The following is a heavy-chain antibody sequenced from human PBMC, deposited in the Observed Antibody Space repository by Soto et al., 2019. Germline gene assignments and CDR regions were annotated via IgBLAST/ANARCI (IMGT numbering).Heavy chain of an antibody. Sequence: EAQLVESGGGLVQPGGSLRLSCAASGFSFSRYWMTWVRQAPGKGLEWVANIKEEGSAKYYVDSVRGRFTISRDNPKNSLFLQMNSLRAEDTAVYYCVRPPDYGGNNSLTRWGQGTLVTVSS. V-gene: IGHV3-7*05. J-gene: IGHJ4*02. D-gene: IGHD4-17*01. CDR2: IKEEGSAK. CDR1: GFSFSRYW. CDR3: VRPPDYGGNNSLTR.